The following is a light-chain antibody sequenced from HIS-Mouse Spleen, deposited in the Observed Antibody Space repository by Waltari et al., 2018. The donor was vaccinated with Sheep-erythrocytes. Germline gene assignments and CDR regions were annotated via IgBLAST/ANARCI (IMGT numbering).Light chain of an antibody. CDR2: PAS. J-gene: IGKJ2*01. CDR1: QGISSY. Sequence: AIRMTQSPSSLSASSGDRVTITCRASQGISSYLAWYQQKPGKAPKLLIYPASTLQSGVTSRFSGSGSGTDFTLTISCLQSEDFATYYCQQYYSYPPYTFGQGTKLEIK. V-gene: IGKV1-8*01. CDR3: QQYYSYPPYT.